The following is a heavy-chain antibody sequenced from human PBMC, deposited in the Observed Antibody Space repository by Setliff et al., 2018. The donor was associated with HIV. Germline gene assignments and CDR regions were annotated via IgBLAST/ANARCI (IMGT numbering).Heavy chain of an antibody. CDR2: INSDSGGT. J-gene: IGHJ3*02. CDR1: GYTFTNYY. CDR3: ARDGYYDSSGYSAFDI. D-gene: IGHD3-22*01. V-gene: IGHV1-2*06. Sequence: ASVKVSCKASGYTFTNYYIHWVRQAPGQGLEWMGRINSDSGGTDLAQTFQDRVTMTRDTSITTAYMELSRLRSDDTAVYYCARDGYYDSSGYSAFDIWGQGTMVTVSS.